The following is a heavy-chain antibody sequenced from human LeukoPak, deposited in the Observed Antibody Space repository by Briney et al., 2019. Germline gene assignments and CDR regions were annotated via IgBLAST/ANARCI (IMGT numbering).Heavy chain of an antibody. D-gene: IGHD6-19*01. CDR2: IIPIFGTA. V-gene: IGHV1-69*06. Sequence: SVKVSCKASGGTFSSYAISWVRQAPGQGLEWMGGIIPIFGTANYAQKFQGRVTITADKSTSTAYMELSSLRSEGTAVYYCASLIAVAGGDDYWGQGTLVTVSS. CDR1: GGTFSSYA. CDR3: ASLIAVAGGDDY. J-gene: IGHJ4*02.